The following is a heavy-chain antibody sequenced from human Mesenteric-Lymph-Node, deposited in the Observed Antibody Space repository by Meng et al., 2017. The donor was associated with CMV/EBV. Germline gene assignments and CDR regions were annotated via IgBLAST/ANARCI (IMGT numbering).Heavy chain of an antibody. V-gene: IGHV3-23*01. D-gene: IGHD6-6*01. CDR3: ARDGEAARPDYYYGMDV. CDR2: ISGIGTST. J-gene: IGHJ6*02. CDR1: GFTFSSYA. Sequence: GGSLRLSCAASGFTFSSYAMSWVRQAPGKGLEWVSGISGIGTSTYYADSVKGRFTISRDNAKNSLYLQMNSLRAEDTAVYYCARDGEAARPDYYYGMDVWGQGTTVTVSS.